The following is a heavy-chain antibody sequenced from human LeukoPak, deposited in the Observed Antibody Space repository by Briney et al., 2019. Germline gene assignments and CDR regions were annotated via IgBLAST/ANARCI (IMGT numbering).Heavy chain of an antibody. D-gene: IGHD3-22*01. CDR1: GGSSSGYY. CDR3: ARGRRETVIVVVITASPFEY. Sequence: SETLSLTCAVHGGSSSGYYSSWIRQPPRKRLEWIGEINHSRSSNYNPSVKSRVTIPVDTCKDQFSLKLSSVTAADTAVYYCARGRRETVIVVVITASPFEYWGQGTLVTVSS. J-gene: IGHJ4*02. CDR2: INHSRSS. V-gene: IGHV4-34*01.